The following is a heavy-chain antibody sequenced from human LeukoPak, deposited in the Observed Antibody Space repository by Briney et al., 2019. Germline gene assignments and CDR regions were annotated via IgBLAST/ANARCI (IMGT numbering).Heavy chain of an antibody. CDR2: ISYDGSNK. CDR1: GFTFSSYA. D-gene: IGHD6-13*01. CDR3: ARDRSSHNWFDP. V-gene: IGHV3-30-3*01. J-gene: IGHJ5*02. Sequence: GGSLRLSCAASGFTFSSYAMHWVRQAPGKGLEWVAVISYDGSNKYYADSVKGRFTISRDNSKNTLYLQMNSLRAEDTAVYYCARDRSSHNWFDPWGQGTLATVSS.